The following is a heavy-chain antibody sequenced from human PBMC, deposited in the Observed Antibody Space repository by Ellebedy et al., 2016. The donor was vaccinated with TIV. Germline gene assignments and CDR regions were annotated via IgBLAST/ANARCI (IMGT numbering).Heavy chain of an antibody. D-gene: IGHD3-22*01. J-gene: IGHJ6*02. CDR3: AREEMDFYDSAGYYYGSHGMDV. V-gene: IGHV1-18*04. CDR2: ISANNNIK. Sequence: ASVKVSCKASGYTFSDYGISWVRQAPGQGPEWMGWISANNNIKQYAPKVQGRVTMTTDTSTSTAYMELRSLRSDDTAVYYCAREEMDFYDSAGYYYGSHGMDVWGQGTTVIVSS. CDR1: GYTFSDYG.